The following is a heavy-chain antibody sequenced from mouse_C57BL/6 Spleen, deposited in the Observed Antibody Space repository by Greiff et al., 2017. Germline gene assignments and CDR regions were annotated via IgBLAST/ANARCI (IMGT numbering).Heavy chain of an antibody. CDR2: INPGSGGT. Sequence: QVQLQQSGAELVRPGTSVKVSCKASGYAFTNYLIEWVKQRPGQGLEWIGVINPGSGGTNYNEKFKGKATLTVDKSSRTAYMQLSSLTSEDYAVYFCARFRSSCYDYWGQGTTLTVSS. CDR3: ARFRSSCYDY. V-gene: IGHV1-54*01. J-gene: IGHJ2*01. D-gene: IGHD3-2*02. CDR1: GYAFTNYL.